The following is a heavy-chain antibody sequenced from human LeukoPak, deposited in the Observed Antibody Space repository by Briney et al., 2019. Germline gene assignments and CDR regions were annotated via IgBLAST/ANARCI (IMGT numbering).Heavy chain of an antibody. CDR1: GFTFTSYG. Sequence: ASVKVSCKASGFTFTSYGITWVRQAPGQGLEWMGWISAYKGNTQYAQNLQGRVTMTTDTSTNTAYMELRSLRSDDTAVYYCARDPLDYWATSSGSRRPAFDYWGQGTLV. CDR3: ARDPLDYWATSSGSRRPAFDY. D-gene: IGHD1-26*01. CDR2: ISAYKGNT. V-gene: IGHV1-18*01. J-gene: IGHJ4*02.